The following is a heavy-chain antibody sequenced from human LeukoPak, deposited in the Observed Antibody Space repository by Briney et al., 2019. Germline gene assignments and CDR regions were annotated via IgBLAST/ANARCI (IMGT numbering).Heavy chain of an antibody. Sequence: SETLSLTCAVSGGSISSSNWWSWVRQPPGKGLAWIGEIYHSGSTNYNPSLKSRVTISVDTSKNQFSLKLSSVTAADTAVYYCAREGGATYYDILTGSSWFDPWGQGTLVTVSS. CDR1: GGSISSSNW. D-gene: IGHD3-9*01. J-gene: IGHJ5*02. CDR3: AREGGATYYDILTGSSWFDP. CDR2: IYHSGST. V-gene: IGHV4-4*02.